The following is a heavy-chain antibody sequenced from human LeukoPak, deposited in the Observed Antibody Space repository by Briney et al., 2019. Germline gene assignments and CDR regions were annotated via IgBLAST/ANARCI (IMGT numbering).Heavy chain of an antibody. CDR2: INPNSGGT. V-gene: IGHV1-2*02. CDR1: GYTFTGYY. CDR3: ARDRSYSSSCLNN. D-gene: IGHD6-13*01. J-gene: IGHJ4*02. Sequence: ASVKVSCKASGYTFTGYYMHWVRQAPGQGLEWMGWINPNSGGTNYAQKFQGRVTMTRDTSISAAYMELSRLRSDDTAVYYCARDRSYSSSCLNNWGQGTLVTVSS.